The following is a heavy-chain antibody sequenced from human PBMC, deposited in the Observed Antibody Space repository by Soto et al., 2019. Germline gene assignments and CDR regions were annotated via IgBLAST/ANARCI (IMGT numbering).Heavy chain of an antibody. CDR3: ARDGRIAAAGTRTDWYFDL. J-gene: IGHJ2*01. D-gene: IGHD6-13*01. CDR2: INAGNGNT. Sequence: QVKLVQSGAEVKKPGASVKVSCKASGYTFTSYAMHWVRQAPGQRLEWMGWINAGNGNTKYSQKFQGRVTITRDTSASTAYMELSSLRSEDTAVYYCARDGRIAAAGTRTDWYFDLWGRGTLVTVSS. V-gene: IGHV1-3*01. CDR1: GYTFTSYA.